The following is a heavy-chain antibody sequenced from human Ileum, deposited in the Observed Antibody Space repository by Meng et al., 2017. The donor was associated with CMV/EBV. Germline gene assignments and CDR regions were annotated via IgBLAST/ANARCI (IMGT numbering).Heavy chain of an antibody. J-gene: IGHJ4*02. Sequence: GALKISCAASGFTFSDHWMHWVRQVPGKGPVWVSRINNDGRSTIYADFVKGRFTISRDNAKNTLYLQMNSLRADDTAVYYCATTPNYSGHSWGQGTLVTVSS. V-gene: IGHV3-74*01. D-gene: IGHD5-12*01. CDR3: ATTPNYSGHS. CDR1: GFTFSDHW. CDR2: INNDGRST.